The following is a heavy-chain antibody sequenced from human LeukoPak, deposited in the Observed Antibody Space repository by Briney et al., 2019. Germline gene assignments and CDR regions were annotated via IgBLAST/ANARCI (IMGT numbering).Heavy chain of an antibody. J-gene: IGHJ4*02. Sequence: ETLSLTCTVPGGSISSYYWGWIRQPPGKGLEWIGQIYYIGSTRYNPSLKSRVTISVDTSKNQFSLKLSSVTAADTAVYYCARDSGSYSYFDYWGQGTLVTVSS. CDR2: IYYIGST. D-gene: IGHD1-26*01. V-gene: IGHV4-59*01. CDR1: GGSISSYY. CDR3: ARDSGSYSYFDY.